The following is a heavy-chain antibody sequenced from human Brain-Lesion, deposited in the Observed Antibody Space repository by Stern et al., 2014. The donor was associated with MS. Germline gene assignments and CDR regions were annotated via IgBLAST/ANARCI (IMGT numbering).Heavy chain of an antibody. CDR2: SDHSGGT. CDR1: GGSIRSSNW. CDR3: ARFPASRPHVFDS. J-gene: IGHJ4*02. D-gene: IGHD6-13*01. Sequence: VQLVESGPGLVKPSGTLSLTCVVSGGSIRSSNWWSWVRQSPGKGLEWIGESDHSGGTIYNPSLKSRVPGSGAKSKNPISRNLRSVTAADTAVYFCARFPASRPHVFDSWGQGTLVTVSS. V-gene: IGHV4-4*02.